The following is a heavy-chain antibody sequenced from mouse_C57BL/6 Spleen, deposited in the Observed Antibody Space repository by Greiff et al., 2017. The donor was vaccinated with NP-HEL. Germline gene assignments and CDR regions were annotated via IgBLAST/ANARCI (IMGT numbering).Heavy chain of an antibody. J-gene: IGHJ1*03. CDR3: TGYYGNYEYFDV. Sequence: VQLQQSGTVLARPGASVKMSCKTSGYTFTSYWMHWVKQRPGQGLEWIGAIYPGNSDTSYNQKFKGKAKLTAVTSASTAYMELSSLTNEDSAVYYGTGYYGNYEYFDVWGTGTTVTVSS. D-gene: IGHD2-1*01. CDR1: GYTFTSYW. CDR2: IYPGNSDT. V-gene: IGHV1-5*01.